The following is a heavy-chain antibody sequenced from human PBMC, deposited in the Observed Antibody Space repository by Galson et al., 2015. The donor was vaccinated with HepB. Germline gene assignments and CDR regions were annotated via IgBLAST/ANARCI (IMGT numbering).Heavy chain of an antibody. Sequence: SLRLSCAASGFTFSSYWMSWVRQAPGKGLEWVANIKQDGSEKYYVDSVKGRFTISRDNAKNSLYLQMNSLRAEDTAVYYCARDLPSGTDAWSYWYFDLWGRGTLVTVSS. J-gene: IGHJ2*01. CDR3: ARDLPSGTDAWSYWYFDL. CDR1: GFTFSSYW. D-gene: IGHD1-26*01. V-gene: IGHV3-7*03. CDR2: IKQDGSEK.